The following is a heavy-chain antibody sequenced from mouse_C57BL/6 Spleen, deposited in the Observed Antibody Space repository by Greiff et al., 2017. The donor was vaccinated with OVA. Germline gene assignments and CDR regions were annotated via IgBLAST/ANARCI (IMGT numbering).Heavy chain of an antibody. CDR1: GYTFTSYW. CDR3: ARDHYGTPFAY. J-gene: IGHJ3*01. D-gene: IGHD2-1*01. Sequence: VQLQQSGAELVKPGASVKLSCKASGYTFTSYWMHWVKQRPGQGLEWIGMIHPNSGSTNYNEKFKSKATLTVDKSSSTAYMQLSSLTSEDSAVYYCARDHYGTPFAYWGQGTLVTVSA. V-gene: IGHV1-64*01. CDR2: IHPNSGST.